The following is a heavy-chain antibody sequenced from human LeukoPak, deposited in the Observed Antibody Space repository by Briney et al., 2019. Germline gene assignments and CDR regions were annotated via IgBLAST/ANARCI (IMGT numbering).Heavy chain of an antibody. CDR3: ASILTGYSPRGAFDI. D-gene: IGHD3-9*01. CDR2: ISSSGSTI. Sequence: PGGSLRLSCAASGFTFSSYEMNWVRQAPGKGLEWVSYISSSGSTIYYADSVKGRFTISRDNAKNSLYLQMNSLRAEDTAVYYCASILTGYSPRGAFDIRGQGTMVTVSS. V-gene: IGHV3-48*03. CDR1: GFTFSSYE. J-gene: IGHJ3*02.